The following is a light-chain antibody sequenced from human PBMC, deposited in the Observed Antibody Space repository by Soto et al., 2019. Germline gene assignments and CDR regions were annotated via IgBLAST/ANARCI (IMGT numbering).Light chain of an antibody. V-gene: IGKV3D-20*02. CDR3: QQRSNWPKT. CDR1: RSVSSSY. J-gene: IGKJ1*01. Sequence: EIVLTQSPGTLSLSPGERATLSCRASRSVSSSYLAWYQQKPGQAPRLLIYDASNRATGIPARFSGSGSGTDFTLTISSLEPEDFAVYYCQQRSNWPKTFGQGTKVDIK. CDR2: DAS.